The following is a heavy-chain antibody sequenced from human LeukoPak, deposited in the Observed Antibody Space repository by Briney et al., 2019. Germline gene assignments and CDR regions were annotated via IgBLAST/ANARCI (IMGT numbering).Heavy chain of an antibody. V-gene: IGHV1-69*13. CDR1: GYTFTSYA. D-gene: IGHD6-19*01. J-gene: IGHJ4*02. CDR2: IIPIFGTA. Sequence: SVKVSCKASGYTFTSYAISWVRQAPGQGLEWMGGIIPIFGTANYAQKFQGRVTITADESTSTAYMELSSLRSEDTAVYYCARAVVAVAGRGYYFDYWGQGTLVTVSS. CDR3: ARAVVAVAGRGYYFDY.